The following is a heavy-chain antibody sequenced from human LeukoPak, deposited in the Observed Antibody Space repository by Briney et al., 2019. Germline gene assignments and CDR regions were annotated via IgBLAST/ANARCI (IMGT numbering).Heavy chain of an antibody. CDR3: ARTYSSSWYWFDT. V-gene: IGHV5-10-1*01. CDR1: GYSFTSYW. J-gene: IGHJ5*02. D-gene: IGHD6-13*01. CDR2: IDPSDSYT. Sequence: GESLRISCKGSGYSFTSYWISWVRQMPGKGLEWMGRIDPSDSYTNYSPSFQGHVTISAGKSISTAYLQWSSLKASDTAMYYCARTYSSSWYWFDTWGQGTLVTVSS.